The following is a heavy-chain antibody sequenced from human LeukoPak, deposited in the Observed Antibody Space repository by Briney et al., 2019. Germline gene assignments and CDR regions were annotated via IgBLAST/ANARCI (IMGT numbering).Heavy chain of an antibody. J-gene: IGHJ4*02. D-gene: IGHD3-9*01. V-gene: IGHV4-38-2*02. CDR2: IYHLGNS. CDR3: ARGGYYDILTGYYA. CDR1: DYSISSGYY. Sequence: PSETLSLTCIVSDYSISSGYYWGWIRQPPGKGLEWIGSIYHLGNSYYNPSLKSRVTISLDTSKNQFSLKLTSVTAADTAVYYCARGGYYDILTGYYAWGQGILVTVSS.